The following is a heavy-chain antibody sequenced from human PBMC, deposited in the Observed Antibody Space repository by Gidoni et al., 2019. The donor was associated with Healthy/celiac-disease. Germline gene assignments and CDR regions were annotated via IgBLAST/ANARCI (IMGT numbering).Heavy chain of an antibody. Sequence: EVQLLESGGGLVQTGGSLSISCAASGFTFSRYAMSWVRQAPGKGLEWVAAISGSGGSTYYADSVKGRFTISRDNSKNTLYLQMNSLRAEDTAVYYCAKGKLRVVVGPFDYWGQGTLVTVSS. CDR3: AKGKLRVVVGPFDY. D-gene: IGHD3-22*01. V-gene: IGHV3-23*01. CDR2: ISGSGGST. J-gene: IGHJ4*02. CDR1: GFTFSRYA.